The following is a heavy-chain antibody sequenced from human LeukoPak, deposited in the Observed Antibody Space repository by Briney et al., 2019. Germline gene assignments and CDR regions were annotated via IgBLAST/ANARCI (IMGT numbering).Heavy chain of an antibody. V-gene: IGHV4-4*08. D-gene: IGHD3-10*01. Sequence: SETLSLTCTVSCGSISGYYWSGIRQPPGKGLEGIGYIHTRGNNNYTPSLKSRVNTSVDESKNQFALKLSSVTAADTAVYYCARQAYYSGSGSWTGFDYWGQGTLVTVSS. CDR1: CGSISGYY. J-gene: IGHJ4*02. CDR2: IHTRGNN. CDR3: ARQAYYSGSGSWTGFDY.